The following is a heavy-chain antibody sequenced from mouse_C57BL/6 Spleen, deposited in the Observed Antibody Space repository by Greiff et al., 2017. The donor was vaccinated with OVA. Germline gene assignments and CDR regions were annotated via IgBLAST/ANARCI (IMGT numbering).Heavy chain of an antibody. J-gene: IGHJ3*01. CDR3: ARDKGFGDGYSAWFAY. CDR1: GYSITSGYY. D-gene: IGHD2-3*01. CDR2: ISYDGSN. V-gene: IGHV3-6*01. Sequence: EVQLQQSGPGLVKPSQSLSLTCSVTGYSITSGYYWNWIRQFPGNKLEWMGYISYDGSNNYNPSLKNRISITRDTSKNQFFLKLNSVTTEDTATYYCARDKGFGDGYSAWFAYWGQGTLVTVSA.